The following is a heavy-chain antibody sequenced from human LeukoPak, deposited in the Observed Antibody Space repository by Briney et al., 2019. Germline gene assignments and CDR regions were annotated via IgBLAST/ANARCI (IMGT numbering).Heavy chain of an antibody. CDR2: IIPNSGNT. V-gene: IGHV1-69*04. CDR3: ARDIRDYGGNLPSDY. D-gene: IGHD4-23*01. CDR1: GGTFTSHA. J-gene: IGHJ4*02. Sequence: ASVKVSCKASGGTFTSHAISWVRQAPGQGLEWMGRIIPNSGNTGYAQKFQGRVTITADKSTSTAYMELSSLRSEDTAVYYCARDIRDYGGNLPSDYWGQGTLVTVSS.